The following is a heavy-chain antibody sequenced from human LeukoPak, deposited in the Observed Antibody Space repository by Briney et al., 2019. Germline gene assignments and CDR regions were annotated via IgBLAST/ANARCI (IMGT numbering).Heavy chain of an antibody. Sequence: GGSLRLSCAASGFTFSSYSMNWVRQAPGKGLEWVSYISSSSSTIYYADSVKGRFTISRDNSKNTVYLQMNSLRAEDTAVYYCARDGSSSWGVGNWFDPWGQGTLVTVSS. V-gene: IGHV3-48*01. CDR1: GFTFSSYS. D-gene: IGHD6-13*01. CDR3: ARDGSSSWGVGNWFDP. J-gene: IGHJ5*02. CDR2: ISSSSSTI.